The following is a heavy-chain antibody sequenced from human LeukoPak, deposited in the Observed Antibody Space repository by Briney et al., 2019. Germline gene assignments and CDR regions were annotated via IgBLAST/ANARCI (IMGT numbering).Heavy chain of an antibody. J-gene: IGHJ5*02. D-gene: IGHD2-15*01. CDR3: ARSPPGYCSGGSCYEGRANWFDP. CDR2: ISSSSSYI. Sequence: GGSLRLSCAASGFTFSSYSMNWVRQAPGKGLDWVSSISSSSSYIYYADSVKGRFTISRDNAKNSLYLQMNSLRAEDTAVYYCARSPPGYCSGGSCYEGRANWFDPWGQGTLVTVSS. V-gene: IGHV3-21*01. CDR1: GFTFSSYS.